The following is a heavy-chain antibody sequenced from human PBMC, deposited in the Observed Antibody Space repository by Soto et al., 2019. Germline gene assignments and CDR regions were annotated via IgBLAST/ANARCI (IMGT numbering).Heavy chain of an antibody. Sequence: EVQLVESGGVVVQPGGSLRLSCAASGFTFDDYTMHWVRQAPGKGLEWVSLISWNSGSIGYADSVKGRFTISRDNAKNSLYLQMNSLRAEDTALYYCARIAVAGTQYNWFDPWGQGTLVTVSS. CDR1: GFTFDDYT. CDR3: ARIAVAGTQYNWFDP. CDR2: ISWNSGSI. D-gene: IGHD6-19*01. V-gene: IGHV3-43*01. J-gene: IGHJ5*02.